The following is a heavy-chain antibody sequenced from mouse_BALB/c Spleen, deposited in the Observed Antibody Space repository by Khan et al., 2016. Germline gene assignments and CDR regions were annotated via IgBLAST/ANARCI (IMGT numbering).Heavy chain of an antibody. J-gene: IGHJ2*01. Sequence: EVELVESGGGLVKPGGSLKLSCAASGFTFSSYAMSWVRQSPEKRLEWVAEISSGGSYTYYPDTVTGRFTISRDNAKNTLYLEMSSLRSEDTAMYYCARMGREEGDYWGQGTTLTVSS. CDR3: ARMGREEGDY. D-gene: IGHD4-1*01. CDR2: ISSGGSYT. CDR1: GFTFSSYA. V-gene: IGHV5-9-4*01.